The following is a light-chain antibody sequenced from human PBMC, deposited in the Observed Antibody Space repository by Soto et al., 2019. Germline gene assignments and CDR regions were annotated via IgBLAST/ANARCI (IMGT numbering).Light chain of an antibody. CDR3: QQLHVYPST. J-gene: IGKJ4*01. Sequence: DIQMTQSPSTLSGSVGDRVTITCRASQDINSYLAWYQQKPGKAPNLLIYAGTSLQSGVPSRFSGSGSGTEFTLTISSLQPEDFATYYCQQLHVYPSTFGGGTKVDIK. V-gene: IGKV1-9*01. CDR2: AGT. CDR1: QDINSY.